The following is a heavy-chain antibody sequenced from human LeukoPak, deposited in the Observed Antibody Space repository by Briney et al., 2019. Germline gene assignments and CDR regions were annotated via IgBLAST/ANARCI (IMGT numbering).Heavy chain of an antibody. CDR3: AKGYGGNEIDY. D-gene: IGHD2-15*01. V-gene: IGHV3-9*01. Sequence: GRSLRHSCAASGFTFDDYAMHWVRQAPGKGLEWVSGISWNSGSIGYADSVKGRFTISRDNAKNSLYLQMNSLRAEDTALYYCAKGYGGNEIDYWGQGTLVTVSS. CDR2: ISWNSGSI. J-gene: IGHJ4*02. CDR1: GFTFDDYA.